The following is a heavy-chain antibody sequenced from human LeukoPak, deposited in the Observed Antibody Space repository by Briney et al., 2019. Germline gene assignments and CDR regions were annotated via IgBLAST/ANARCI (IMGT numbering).Heavy chain of an antibody. J-gene: IGHJ4*02. CDR1: GFTFSSYW. V-gene: IGHV3-7*01. CDR2: IKQDGSEK. CDR3: ARSAGGYSRDY. D-gene: IGHD2-15*01. Sequence: GGSLRLSCAASGFTFSSYWMSWVRQAPGKGLEWVANIKQDGSEKYYVDSVKGRFTISRDNAKNSLYLQMNSLRVEDTAVYYCARSAGGYSRDYWGQGTLVTVSS.